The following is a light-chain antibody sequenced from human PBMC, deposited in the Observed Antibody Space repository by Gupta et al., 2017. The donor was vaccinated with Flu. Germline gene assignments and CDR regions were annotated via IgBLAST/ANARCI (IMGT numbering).Light chain of an antibody. CDR1: QGISSY. CDR3: QQRNSYAPFT. J-gene: IGKJ3*01. CDR2: AAC. V-gene: IGKV1-9*01. Sequence: DIQLTQSPTFLSASVGDRVTIPCPARQGISSYLAWYKQKPGKAPKLLIYAACTWQSLVPTRLSGSGCAKQFTLTISSRQPEDFATYNSQQRNSYAPFTFGHGTNVDIK.